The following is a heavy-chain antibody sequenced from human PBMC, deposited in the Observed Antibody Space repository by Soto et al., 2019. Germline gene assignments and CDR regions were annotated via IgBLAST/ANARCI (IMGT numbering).Heavy chain of an antibody. D-gene: IGHD6-19*01. CDR2: IYYSGST. CDR1: GGSISSSSYY. CDR3: ATTFKIAVAGSFDY. V-gene: IGHV4-39*01. Sequence: ASETLSLTCTVSGGSISSSSYYWGWIRQPPGKGLEWIGSIYYSGSTYYNPSLKSRVTISVDTSKNQFSLKLSSVTAADTAVYYCATTFKIAVAGSFDYWGQGTLVTVSS. J-gene: IGHJ4*02.